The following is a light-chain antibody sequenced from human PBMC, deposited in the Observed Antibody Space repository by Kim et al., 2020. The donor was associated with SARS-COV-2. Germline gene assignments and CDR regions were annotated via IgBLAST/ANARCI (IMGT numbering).Light chain of an antibody. Sequence: SYELTQPPSVSVSPGQTASITCSGDKLGDKYASWYQQKPGQSPVVVIYQDNKRPSGIPERFSGSSSGNTATLTISETQAMDEADNYCQAWDSNTVVFGGGTKLTVL. CDR1: KLGDKY. CDR3: QAWDSNTVV. J-gene: IGLJ2*01. CDR2: QDN. V-gene: IGLV3-1*01.